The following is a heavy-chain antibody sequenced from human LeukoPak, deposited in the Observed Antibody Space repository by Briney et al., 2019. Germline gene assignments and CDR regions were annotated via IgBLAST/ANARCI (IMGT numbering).Heavy chain of an antibody. D-gene: IGHD1-26*01. CDR1: GFTFSSHW. V-gene: IGHV3-7*01. CDR3: TREGDYTWSFLI. J-gene: IGHJ3*02. Sequence: PGGSLRLSCAASGFTFSSHWMSWIRQAPGKGLELVANINQDGSVKYYVDSVRGRFTISRDNAKNSLYLQINSLRAEDSAVYYCTREGDYTWSFLIWGQGTMLTVSS. CDR2: INQDGSVK.